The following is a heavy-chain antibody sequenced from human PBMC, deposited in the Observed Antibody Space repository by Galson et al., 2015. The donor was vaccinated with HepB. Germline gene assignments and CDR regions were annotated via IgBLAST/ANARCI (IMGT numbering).Heavy chain of an antibody. CDR1: GGTFSSYA. CDR3: ATSRTTPYYFDY. Sequence: SVKVSCKASGGTFSSYAISWVRQAPGQGLECMGGIIPIFGTANYAQKFQGRVTITADESTSTAYMELSSLRSEDTAVYYCATSRTTPYYFDYWGQGTLVTVSS. CDR2: IIPIFGTA. D-gene: IGHD6-13*01. V-gene: IGHV1-69*13. J-gene: IGHJ4*02.